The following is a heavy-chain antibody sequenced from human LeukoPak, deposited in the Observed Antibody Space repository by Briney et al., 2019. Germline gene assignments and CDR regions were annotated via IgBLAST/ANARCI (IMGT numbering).Heavy chain of an antibody. V-gene: IGHV3-7*04. J-gene: IGHJ4*02. CDR1: GFTLSDHW. CDR2: IKPDGSEK. D-gene: IGHD6-19*01. CDR3: ARGGWYFDY. Sequence: GGSLRLSCAASGFTLSDHWMTWVRQAPGKGLEWVAYIKPDGSEKYYVDSVKGRFTISRDNSKDSLYLQMNSLRAEDTAVYYCARGGWYFDYWGQGTLVTVSS.